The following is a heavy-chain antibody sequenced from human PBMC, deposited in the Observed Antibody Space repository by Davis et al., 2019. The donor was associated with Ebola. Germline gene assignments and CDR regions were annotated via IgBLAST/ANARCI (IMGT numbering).Heavy chain of an antibody. CDR3: ARMPTVTADHWYFDL. CDR2: IYYSGST. J-gene: IGHJ2*01. Sequence: SETLSLTCSVSSGSTSGYYWSWIRQPPGKGLEWIGYIYYSGSTHYNPSLKSRVTTSVDTSKNQFSLSLSSVTAADTAVYYCARMPTVTADHWYFDLWGRGTLVAVSS. V-gene: IGHV4-59*01. CDR1: SGSTSGYY. D-gene: IGHD4-17*01.